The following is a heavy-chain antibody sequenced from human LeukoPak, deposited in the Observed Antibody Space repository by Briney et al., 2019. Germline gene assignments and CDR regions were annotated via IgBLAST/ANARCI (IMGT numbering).Heavy chain of an antibody. CDR3: AKVRDLDTVLGRFDN. J-gene: IGHJ5*02. CDR2: ISGNGGRT. D-gene: IGHD5-18*01. V-gene: IGHV3-23*01. Sequence: GGSLRLSCAPSGFTFSSYAISWVPQAPGKGLEWVSVISGNGGRTYYADSVKGRFTISRDNSKNTLYLQMNSLRAEDTAVYYCAKVRDLDTVLGRFDNWGQGTLVTVSS. CDR1: GFTFSSYA.